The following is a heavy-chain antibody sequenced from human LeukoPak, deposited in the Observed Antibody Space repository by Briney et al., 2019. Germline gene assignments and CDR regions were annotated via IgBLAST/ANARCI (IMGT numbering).Heavy chain of an antibody. V-gene: IGHV4-59*01. J-gene: IGHJ4*02. D-gene: IGHD4-23*01. CDR1: GGSISSYY. Sequence: SETLSLTCTVSGGSISSYYWSWIRQPPGKGLEWIGNIYYSGSTNNNPSLKSRVTISVDTSKNQFSLKLSSVTAADTAVYYCARAGGNQLPHPLDYWGQGTLVTVSS. CDR2: IYYSGST. CDR3: ARAGGNQLPHPLDY.